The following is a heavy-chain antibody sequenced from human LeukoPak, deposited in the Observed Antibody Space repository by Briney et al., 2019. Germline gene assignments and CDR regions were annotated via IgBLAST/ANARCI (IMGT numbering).Heavy chain of an antibody. D-gene: IGHD5-18*01. J-gene: IGHJ4*02. Sequence: SETLSLTCAVSGESINSGGFSWTWIRQPPGKGLEWIGHIFYSGATFYNPSLKGRDTISVDNDKNQFALKLKSVTAADTAVYYCARSGYSYGFDLHYWGQGTLVTVSS. CDR2: IFYSGAT. CDR3: ARSGYSYGFDLHY. CDR1: GESINSGGFS. V-gene: IGHV4-30-2*01.